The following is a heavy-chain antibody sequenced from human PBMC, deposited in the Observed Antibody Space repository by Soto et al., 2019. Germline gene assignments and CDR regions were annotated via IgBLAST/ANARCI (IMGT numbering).Heavy chain of an antibody. CDR3: ARNSKALRYFDWSNRLDY. CDR2: IYYSGST. D-gene: IGHD3-9*01. V-gene: IGHV4-39*01. CDR1: GGSISSSSYY. Sequence: SETLSLTCTVSGGSISSSSYYWGWIRQPPGKGLEWIGSIYYSGSTYYNPSLKSRVTISVDTSKNQFSLKLSSVTAADTAVYYCARNSKALRYFDWSNRLDYWGQGTLVTVSS. J-gene: IGHJ4*02.